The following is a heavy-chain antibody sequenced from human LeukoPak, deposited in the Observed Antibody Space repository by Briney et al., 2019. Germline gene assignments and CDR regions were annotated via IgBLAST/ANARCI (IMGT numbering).Heavy chain of an antibody. CDR2: IKSKTDGGTT. J-gene: IGHJ3*02. CDR3: ITDLGSGRRNDAFDI. Sequence: GGSLRLSCAASGFTFNNAWMNWVRQAPGKGLEWVGRIKSKTDGGTTDHAAPVKGRFTISREESKNTLYLQMNTLKPEDTAVYYCITDLGSGRRNDAFDIWGHGTLVTVSS. CDR1: GFTFNNAW. V-gene: IGHV3-15*07. D-gene: IGHD3-10*01.